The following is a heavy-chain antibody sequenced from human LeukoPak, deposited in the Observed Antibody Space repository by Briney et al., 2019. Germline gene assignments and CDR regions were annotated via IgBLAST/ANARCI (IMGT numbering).Heavy chain of an antibody. CDR2: IYSGGGT. V-gene: IGHV3-66*01. D-gene: IGHD2-15*01. CDR1: GFTISSNY. J-gene: IGHJ4*02. Sequence: PGGSLRLSCAASGFTISSNYVSWVRQAPGKGLEWVSVIYSGGGTYYADSVKGRFTISRDNSKNTVSLQMNSLRAEDTAVYYCARASFWFDYSGYYFDYWGQGTLVTVSS. CDR3: ARASFWFDYSGYYFDY.